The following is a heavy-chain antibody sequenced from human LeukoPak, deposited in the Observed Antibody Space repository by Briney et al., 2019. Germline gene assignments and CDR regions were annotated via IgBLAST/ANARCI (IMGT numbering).Heavy chain of an antibody. D-gene: IGHD2/OR15-2a*01. V-gene: IGHV4-39*01. CDR1: GGSISSSSYY. J-gene: IGHJ4*02. CDR2: IYYSGST. CDR3: ARRLSTRSYYLDD. Sequence: PSETLSLTCTVSGGSISSSSYYCGWIRQPPGKGLEWIGSIYYSGSTYYNPSLKSRVTMSVDTSKNQFSLKLNSATAADTAVYYCARRLSTRSYYLDDWGQGTLVTVSS.